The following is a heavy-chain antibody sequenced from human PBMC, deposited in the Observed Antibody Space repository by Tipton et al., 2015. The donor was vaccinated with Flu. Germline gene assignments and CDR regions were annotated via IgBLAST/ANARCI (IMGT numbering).Heavy chain of an antibody. Sequence: TLSLTCAVYGGSFSGYYWSWIRQLPGKGLEWIGEINHSGSTNYNPSLKSRVTISVDTSKNQFSLKLSSVTAADTAVYYCARDGHIHWGPLDYWGQGTQVTVSS. J-gene: IGHJ4*02. CDR3: ARDGHIHWGPLDY. V-gene: IGHV4-34*01. CDR2: INHSGST. CDR1: GGSFSGYY. D-gene: IGHD7-27*01.